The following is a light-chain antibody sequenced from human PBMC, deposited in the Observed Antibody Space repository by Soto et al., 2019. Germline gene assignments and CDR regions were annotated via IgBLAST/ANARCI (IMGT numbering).Light chain of an antibody. CDR3: QQYGSSPRT. CDR2: GAS. CDR1: QSISSSN. Sequence: DTVLTQSPGTLSLSPGERATLSCRASQSISSSNLAWYQQKPGQXPRLLIYGASSRATGIPDRFSGSGSGTDLTITISRLEPEDFEVYYCQQYGSSPRTFGQGTKVDIK. J-gene: IGKJ1*01. V-gene: IGKV3-20*01.